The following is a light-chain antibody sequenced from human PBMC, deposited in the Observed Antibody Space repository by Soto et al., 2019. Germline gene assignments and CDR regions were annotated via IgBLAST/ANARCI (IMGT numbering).Light chain of an antibody. CDR3: SSTTNADTLVV. J-gene: IGLJ2*01. CDR2: EVN. CDR1: SSDIASYKF. V-gene: IGLV2-14*01. Sequence: QSALTQPASVSGSPGQSITISCTGTSSDIASYKFVSWFQHHPGKAPNLLIYEVNNRPSGISNRFSASKSANTASLTISGLQPEDETNYFCSSTTNADTLVVFGGGTKLTV.